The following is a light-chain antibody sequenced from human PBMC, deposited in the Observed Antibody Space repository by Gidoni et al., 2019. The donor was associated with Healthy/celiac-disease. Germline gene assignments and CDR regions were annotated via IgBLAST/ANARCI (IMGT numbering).Light chain of an antibody. Sequence: EIVMTQSPATLSVSPGERATLSFRASQSVSSNLGWYQQKPSQAPRLLIYGASTRATGIPARFSGSGSGTEFTLTISSLQSEEFAVYYCQQYNNWPFTFGPGTKVDIK. CDR3: QQYNNWPFT. J-gene: IGKJ3*01. CDR2: GAS. CDR1: QSVSSN. V-gene: IGKV3-15*01.